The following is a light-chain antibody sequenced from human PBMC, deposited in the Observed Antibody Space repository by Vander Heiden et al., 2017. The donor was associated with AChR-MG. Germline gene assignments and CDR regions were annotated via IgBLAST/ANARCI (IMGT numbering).Light chain of an antibody. CDR1: SSNLGSNT. V-gene: IGLV1-44*01. Sequence: QSVLTPPPSASGTPGQRVTISCSGSSSNLGSNTVNWYQQLPGTAPKLLIYNNDQRPSGVPDRFSGSKSGTSASLAISGLRSDDEADYYCAAWDDSLIGVVFGGGTKLTVL. CDR3: AAWDDSLIGVV. CDR2: NND. J-gene: IGLJ2*01.